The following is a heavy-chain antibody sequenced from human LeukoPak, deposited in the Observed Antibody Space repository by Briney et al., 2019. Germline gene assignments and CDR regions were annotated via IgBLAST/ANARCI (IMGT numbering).Heavy chain of an antibody. CDR2: IWYDGSNK. Sequence: GGSLRLSCAASGFTFNSYGMHWVRQAPGKGLEWVAVIWYDGSNKYYADSVKGRFTISRDNSKNTLYLQMNSLRAEDTAVYYCARDLAIFGVVTSAFDIWGQGTMVTVSS. J-gene: IGHJ3*02. CDR1: GFTFNSYG. V-gene: IGHV3-33*01. D-gene: IGHD3-3*01. CDR3: ARDLAIFGVVTSAFDI.